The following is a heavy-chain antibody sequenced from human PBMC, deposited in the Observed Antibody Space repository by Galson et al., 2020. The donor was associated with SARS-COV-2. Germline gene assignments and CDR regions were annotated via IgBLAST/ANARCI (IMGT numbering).Heavy chain of an antibody. V-gene: IGHV1-69*13. CDR3: ARGAFKSGWYDWFDP. D-gene: IGHD6-19*01. CDR2: IIPIFGTA. CDR1: GCTFSSYA. Sequence: SVQVPCQASGCTFSSYAISWVRQAPGQGLEWMGGIIPIFGTANYAQKFQGRVTITADESTSTAYMELSSLRSEDTAVYYCARGAFKSGWYDWFDPWGQGTVVTVSS. J-gene: IGHJ5*02.